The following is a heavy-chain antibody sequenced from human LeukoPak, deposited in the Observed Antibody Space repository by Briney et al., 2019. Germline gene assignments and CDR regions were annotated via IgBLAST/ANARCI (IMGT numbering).Heavy chain of an antibody. V-gene: IGHV4-59*01. CDR3: ARDRSVSARLFDY. Sequence: SETLSLTCTVSGDSISGYYWHWLRQPPGKGLEWIAYIFYSGSANYYPSLKSRVTISVDTSKNQFSLKLSSVTAADTAVYYCARDRSVSARLFDYWGQGTLVTVSS. J-gene: IGHJ4*02. CDR1: GDSISGYY. D-gene: IGHD6-6*01. CDR2: IFYSGSA.